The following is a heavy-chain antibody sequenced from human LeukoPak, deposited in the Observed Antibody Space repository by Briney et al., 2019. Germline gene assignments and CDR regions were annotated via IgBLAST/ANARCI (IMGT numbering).Heavy chain of an antibody. CDR1: GGSVSSGNYY. D-gene: IGHD1-26*01. V-gene: IGHV4-61*02. Sequence: SETLSLTCTVSGGSVSSGNYYWTWNRQPAGKGLEWIGRIYTSGSTNYNPSLKSRVTISIDASKNQFSLRLNSVTAADTAVYYCTQGGELMNYWGQGTLVTVSS. CDR2: IYTSGST. CDR3: TQGGELMNY. J-gene: IGHJ4*02.